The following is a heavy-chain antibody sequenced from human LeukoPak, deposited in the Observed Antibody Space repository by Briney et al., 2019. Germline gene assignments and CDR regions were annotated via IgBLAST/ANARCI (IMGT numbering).Heavy chain of an antibody. D-gene: IGHD6-13*01. CDR1: GGSISNYY. Sequence: SETLSLTCTVSGGSISNYYWSWIRQPAGKGLEWIGRFYSSGSYNYNPSLKSRVTMSVDTSKNQFSLRLSSVTAADTAVYYCARLFPATGPPYYYIMDVWGQGTTVTVSS. V-gene: IGHV4-4*07. CDR2: FYSSGSY. J-gene: IGHJ6*02. CDR3: ARLFPATGPPYYYIMDV.